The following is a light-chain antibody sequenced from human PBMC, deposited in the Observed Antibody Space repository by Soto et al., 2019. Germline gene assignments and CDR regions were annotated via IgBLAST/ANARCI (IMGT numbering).Light chain of an antibody. CDR1: QGISNY. CDR2: AAS. J-gene: IGKJ3*01. Sequence: DIQMTQSPSSLSASVGDRVTITCRASQGISNYLAWYQQKPGKVHKLLIYAASTLQSGVPSRFSGSGSGTDFTLTISGLQPEDVATYYCQKYNSAHFTFGPGTKVDIK. V-gene: IGKV1-27*01. CDR3: QKYNSAHFT.